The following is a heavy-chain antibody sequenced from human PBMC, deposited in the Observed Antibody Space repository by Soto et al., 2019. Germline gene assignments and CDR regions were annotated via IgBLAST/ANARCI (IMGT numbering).Heavy chain of an antibody. CDR3: ARDPYCGGDCFRIFDY. Sequence: ASVKVSCKASGYTFASCYMRWVRQAPGQGLEWMGIINPSGGSTSYAQKFQGRVTMTRDTSTSTVYMELSSLRSEDTAVYYCARDPYCGGDCFRIFDYWGQGTLVTVSS. V-gene: IGHV1-46*01. CDR1: GYTFASCY. J-gene: IGHJ4*02. D-gene: IGHD2-21*02. CDR2: INPSGGST.